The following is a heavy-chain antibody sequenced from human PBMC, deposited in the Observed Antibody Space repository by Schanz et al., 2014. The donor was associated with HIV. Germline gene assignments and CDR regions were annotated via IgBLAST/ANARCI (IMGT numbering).Heavy chain of an antibody. D-gene: IGHD3-3*01. CDR1: GFTFSGHA. CDR2: AGTGADT. J-gene: IGHJ6*02. V-gene: IGHV3-23*04. CDR3: ARPDYDFWVDV. Sequence: IQVVESGGGVVQPGRSLRLSCAASGFTFSGHAMSWVRQAPEKGLEWVSRAGTGADTYYADSVKGRFTISRDNAKNSLSLQMNSLRAEDTAVYYCARPDYDFWVDVWGQGTTVTVSS.